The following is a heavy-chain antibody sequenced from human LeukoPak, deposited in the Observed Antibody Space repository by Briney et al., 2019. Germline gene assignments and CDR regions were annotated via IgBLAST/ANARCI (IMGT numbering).Heavy chain of an antibody. D-gene: IGHD2-2*02. Sequence: PGGSLRLSCAASEFTFSSYAMSWVRQAPGKGLEWVSSISAGGTTTDYADSVKGRFTISRDNSRNTLYLQMNNLGAEDTAVYYCAKVGYSSSSCNTNWFDPWGQGTLVTVSS. CDR2: ISAGGTTT. CDR3: AKVGYSSSSCNTNWFDP. CDR1: EFTFSSYA. J-gene: IGHJ5*02. V-gene: IGHV3-23*01.